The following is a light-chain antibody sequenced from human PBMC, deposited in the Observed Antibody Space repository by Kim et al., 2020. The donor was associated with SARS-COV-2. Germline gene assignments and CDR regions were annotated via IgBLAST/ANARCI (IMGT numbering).Light chain of an antibody. CDR3: QQYGIAPPYT. CDR2: SVS. CDR1: QSVCSHC. V-gene: IGKV3-20*01. Sequence: SPGERATLSSRTSQSVCSHCLAWYQQKPGQAPRCLIYSVSNRATGIPDRFSGRGSGTDFTLTISRLEPEDFAVYYCQQYGIAPPYTFGQGTKLEI. J-gene: IGKJ2*01.